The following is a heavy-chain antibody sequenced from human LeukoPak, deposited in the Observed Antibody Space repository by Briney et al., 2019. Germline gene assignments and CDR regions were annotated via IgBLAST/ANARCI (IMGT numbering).Heavy chain of an antibody. J-gene: IGHJ4*02. D-gene: IGHD6-13*01. CDR3: AKDRLSNSWPNYFDY. CDR2: ISGSGGST. V-gene: IGHV3-23*01. Sequence: PGGSLRLSCAASGFTFSSYAMSWVRQAPGKGLEWVSAISGSGGSTYYADSVKGRFTISRDNSKNTLYLQMNSLRAEDTAVYYCAKDRLSNSWPNYFDYWGQGTLVTVSS. CDR1: GFTFSSYA.